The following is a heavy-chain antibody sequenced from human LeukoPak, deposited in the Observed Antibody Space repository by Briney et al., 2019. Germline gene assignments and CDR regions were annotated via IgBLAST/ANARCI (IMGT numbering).Heavy chain of an antibody. CDR1: GFTFSSYA. Sequence: GGSLRLSCAASGFTFSSYAMSWVRQAPGKGLEWVAAISGSGGSTYYADSVKGRFTISRDNSKNTLYLQMNSLRAEDTAVYYCAKGFALAVAGSGIDYWGQGTLVTVSS. J-gene: IGHJ4*02. D-gene: IGHD6-19*01. CDR2: ISGSGGST. CDR3: AKGFALAVAGSGIDY. V-gene: IGHV3-23*01.